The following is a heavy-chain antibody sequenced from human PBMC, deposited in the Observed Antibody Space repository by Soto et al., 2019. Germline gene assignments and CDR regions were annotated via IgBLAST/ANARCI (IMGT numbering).Heavy chain of an antibody. CDR2: INAGNGNT. CDR1: GYTFTSYA. J-gene: IGHJ4*02. Sequence: QVQLVQSGAEEKKPGASVKVSCKASGYTFTSYAMHWVRQAPGQRLEWMGWINAGNGNTKYSQKFQGRVTITRDTSASTAYMELSSLRSEDTAVYYCARDRSSGYSSSWYHYWGQGTLVTVSS. D-gene: IGHD6-13*01. CDR3: ARDRSSGYSSSWYHY. V-gene: IGHV1-3*05.